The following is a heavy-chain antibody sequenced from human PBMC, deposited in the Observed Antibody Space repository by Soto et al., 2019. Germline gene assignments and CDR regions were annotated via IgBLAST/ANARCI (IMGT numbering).Heavy chain of an antibody. V-gene: IGHV3-66*01. CDR2: IXXXXXX. CDR3: XXXXXXXXXXXGH. CDR1: GFTVSNNY. J-gene: IGHJ4*02. Sequence: EVLLEESGGGFVQPGGSLRLSCAASGFTVSNNYMTWVRQAPGKGLEWVAVIXXXXXXSXADSVSDRFTISRDNSKNTXXXXXXXXXXXXXXXXXXXXXXXXXXXXXGHWGQGTLVTVSS.